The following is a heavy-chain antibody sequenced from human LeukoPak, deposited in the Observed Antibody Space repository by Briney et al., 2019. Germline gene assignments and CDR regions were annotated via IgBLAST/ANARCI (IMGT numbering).Heavy chain of an antibody. Sequence: SETLSLTCTVSGYSISSGYYWGWTRQPPGKGLEWIGSIYHSGSTYYNPSLKSRVTISVDTSKNQFSLKLSSVTAADTAVYYCARDHRIAARLYDPWGQGTLVTVSS. CDR1: GYSISSGYY. CDR3: ARDHRIAARLYDP. CDR2: IYHSGST. V-gene: IGHV4-38-2*02. D-gene: IGHD6-6*01. J-gene: IGHJ5*02.